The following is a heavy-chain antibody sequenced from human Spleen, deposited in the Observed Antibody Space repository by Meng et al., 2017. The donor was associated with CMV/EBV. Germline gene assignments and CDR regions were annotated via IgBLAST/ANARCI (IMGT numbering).Heavy chain of an antibody. CDR1: GGTFSSYA. Sequence: SVKVSCKAFGGTFSSYAIGWVRLAPGQGLQWMGGFIPTFETPNYAQKFQGRVTISTDESTSTAYMELSSLRSEDTAVYYCAREGLAYGMDVWGQGTTVTVSS. CDR3: AREGLAYGMDV. CDR2: FIPTFETP. J-gene: IGHJ6*02. V-gene: IGHV1-69*05.